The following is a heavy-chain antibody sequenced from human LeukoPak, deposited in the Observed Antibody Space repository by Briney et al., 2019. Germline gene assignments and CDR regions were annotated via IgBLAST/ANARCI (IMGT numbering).Heavy chain of an antibody. Sequence: PGGSLRLSCAASGFTFSNYYMSWIRQAPGKGLEWVSYIFSSGTTMHYADSVKGRFTISRDNARNSLYLQMDSLRPEDTAVYYCVDGTTPDFWGQGTPVTISS. V-gene: IGHV3-11*04. CDR2: IFSSGTTM. CDR1: GFTFSNYY. CDR3: VDGTTPDF. D-gene: IGHD4-11*01. J-gene: IGHJ4*02.